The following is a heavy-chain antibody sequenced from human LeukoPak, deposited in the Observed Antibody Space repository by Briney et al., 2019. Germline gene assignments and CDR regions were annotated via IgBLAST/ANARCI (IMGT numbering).Heavy chain of an antibody. CDR3: ARDSPNEVMLWWSIDY. V-gene: IGHV3-21*01. J-gene: IGHJ4*02. CDR2: ISGSSSYI. D-gene: IGHD2-21*01. CDR1: GFTFSTYN. Sequence: GGSLRLSCAASGFTFSTYNMNWVRQAPGKGLEWVSSISGSSSYIYYADSVKGRFSISRDNAKNSLYLQMNSLRAEDTAVYYCARDSPNEVMLWWSIDYWGQGTLVTVSS.